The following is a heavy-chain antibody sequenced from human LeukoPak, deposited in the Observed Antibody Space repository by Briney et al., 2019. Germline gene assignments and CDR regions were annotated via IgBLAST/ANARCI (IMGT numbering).Heavy chain of an antibody. D-gene: IGHD4-17*01. V-gene: IGHV4-59*01. Sequence: SETLSLTCTVSGGSISSYYWSWIRQPPGKGLEWIGYIYYSGNTNYNPSLKSRVTISVDTSKNQFSLKLNSVTAADTAVYYCARVGGYGDYASHWGQGTMVTVSS. CDR1: GGSISSYY. CDR3: ARVGGYGDYASH. CDR2: IYYSGNT. J-gene: IGHJ3*01.